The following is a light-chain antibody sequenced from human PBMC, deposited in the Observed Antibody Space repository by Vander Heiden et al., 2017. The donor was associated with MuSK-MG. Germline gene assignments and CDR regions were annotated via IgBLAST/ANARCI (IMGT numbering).Light chain of an antibody. CDR3: ASWDDSLGGRWV. CDR2: RND. J-gene: IGLJ3*02. CDR1: SSNIGSNY. Sequence: QSVVTQPPSASGTPGQRVTISCFGSSSNIGSNYVYWYQQLPGTARKLLIYRNDQRPSGVPDRFSASKSGTSASLAISGLWSEDEADYYCASWDDSLGGRWVFGGGTKLTVL. V-gene: IGLV1-47*03.